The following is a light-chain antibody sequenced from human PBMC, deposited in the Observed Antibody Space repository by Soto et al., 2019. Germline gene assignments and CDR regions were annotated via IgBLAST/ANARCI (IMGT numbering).Light chain of an antibody. V-gene: IGKV3-11*01. J-gene: IGKJ1*01. Sequence: EIVLTQSPATLSLSPGERATLSCRASQSVRSYLAWYQQKPGQAPRLLIYDASNRATGIPARFSGSGSGTDFTLTISSLEPEDFAVYYCQRRRNWLWTFGQGTKVEIK. CDR1: QSVRSY. CDR3: QRRRNWLWT. CDR2: DAS.